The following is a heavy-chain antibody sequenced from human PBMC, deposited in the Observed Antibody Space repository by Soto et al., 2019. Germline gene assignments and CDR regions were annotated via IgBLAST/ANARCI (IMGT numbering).Heavy chain of an antibody. CDR3: AREGAPYCSSISCYRPLDQ. V-gene: IGHV3-74*01. J-gene: IGHJ4*02. D-gene: IGHD2-2*01. CDR1: GFTFSSYW. CDR2: SNGDGSKT. Sequence: EVLLVESGGGLVQPGGSLRLSCAASGFTFSSYWMHWVRQAPGKGLVWVSRSNGDGSKTTAADSVKGRFTISRDNAKNTLYLQMNSLRAEDSAVYYCAREGAPYCSSISCYRPLDQWGQGTLVTVSS.